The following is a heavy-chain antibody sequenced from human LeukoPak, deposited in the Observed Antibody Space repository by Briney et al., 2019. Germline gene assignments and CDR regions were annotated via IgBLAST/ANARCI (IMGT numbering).Heavy chain of an antibody. CDR1: GFTVSSNY. Sequence: PGGSLRLSCAASGFTVSSNYMSWVRQAPGKGLEWVSVIFSGGNTFYADSVKGRFTISRDNAKNSLYLQMNSLRAEDTAVYYCARADRYYFDYWGQGTLVTVSS. CDR2: IFSGGNT. J-gene: IGHJ4*02. D-gene: IGHD3-22*01. CDR3: ARADRYYFDY. V-gene: IGHV3-66*01.